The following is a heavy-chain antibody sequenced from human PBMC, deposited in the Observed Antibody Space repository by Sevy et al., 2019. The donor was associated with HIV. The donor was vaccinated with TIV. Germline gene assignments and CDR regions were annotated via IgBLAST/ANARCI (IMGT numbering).Heavy chain of an antibody. CDR3: AKGFGDYKGTYQPNY. Sequence: GGSLRLSCSASGFTFSTYAMNWVRQAPGKGLEGAAAICSTGDCTTFADSVLGRFTISRDNSKNTLSLQMNSLRAEDTALYYCAKGFGDYKGTYQPNYWGQGTLVTVSS. J-gene: IGHJ4*02. V-gene: IGHV3-23*01. D-gene: IGHD4-17*01. CDR2: ICSTGDCT. CDR1: GFTFSTYA.